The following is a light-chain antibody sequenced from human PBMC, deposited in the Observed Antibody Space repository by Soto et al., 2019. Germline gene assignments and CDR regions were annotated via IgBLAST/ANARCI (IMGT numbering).Light chain of an antibody. CDR3: LQSNNYPWT. V-gene: IGKV1-17*03. CDR2: SES. CDR1: QGIRTY. J-gene: IGKJ1*01. Sequence: DIQMTQSPSAMSASVGDRVNITCRASQGIRTYLAWFQQKPGKVPKRLIYSESSVQSGLPSRFSGSGSRTEFTLTISRLQPEDFATYYCLQSNNYPWTFGQRTKVQI.